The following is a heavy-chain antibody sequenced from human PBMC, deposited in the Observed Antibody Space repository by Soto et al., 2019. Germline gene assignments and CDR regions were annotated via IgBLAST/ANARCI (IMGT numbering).Heavy chain of an antibody. D-gene: IGHD4-17*01. Sequence: PSETLSLTCTVSGGSISSGDYYWVWIRQPPGKGLEWIGYIYYSGSTYYNPSLKSRVTISVDTSKNQFSLKLSSVTAADTAVYYCARESTTVTAHFDYWGQGTLVTVS. CDR3: ARESTTVTAHFDY. V-gene: IGHV4-30-4*01. J-gene: IGHJ4*02. CDR2: IYYSGST. CDR1: GGSISSGDYY.